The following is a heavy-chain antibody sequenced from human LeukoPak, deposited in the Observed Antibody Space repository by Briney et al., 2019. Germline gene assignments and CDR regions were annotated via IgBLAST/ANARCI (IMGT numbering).Heavy chain of an antibody. J-gene: IGHJ4*02. V-gene: IGHV3-20*04. Sequence: PGGSLRLSCAASRFTFDDYGMSWVRQAPGKGLEWVSGINWNGGSTGYADSVKGRFTISRDNSKNTLYLQMNSLRAEDTAVYYCAKDRWELDSWGQGTLVTVSS. CDR3: AKDRWELDS. CDR2: INWNGGST. CDR1: RFTFDDYG. D-gene: IGHD4-23*01.